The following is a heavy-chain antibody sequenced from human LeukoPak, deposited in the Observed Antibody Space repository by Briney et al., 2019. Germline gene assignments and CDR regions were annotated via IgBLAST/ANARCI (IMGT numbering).Heavy chain of an antibody. CDR2: INPSGGST. D-gene: IGHD3-22*01. V-gene: IGHV1-46*01. Sequence: GASVKVSCKASGYTFTGYYMHWVRQAPGQGLEWMGIINPSGGSTSYAQKFQGRVTMTRDMSTSTVYMELSSLRSEDTAVYYCARDLSDSSGYYDLGGDYWGQGTLVTVSS. J-gene: IGHJ4*02. CDR1: GYTFTGYY. CDR3: ARDLSDSSGYYDLGGDY.